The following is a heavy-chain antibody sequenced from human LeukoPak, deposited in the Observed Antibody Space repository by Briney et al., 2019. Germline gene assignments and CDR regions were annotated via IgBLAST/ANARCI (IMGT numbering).Heavy chain of an antibody. J-gene: IGHJ4*02. D-gene: IGHD3-22*01. V-gene: IGHV1-69*06. CDR3: ASPKGYDSSGYYVY. CDR1: GGTFSNYA. CDR2: IIPIFGTA. Sequence: ASVKVSCKASGGTFSNYAISWVRQAPGQGLEWMGGIIPIFGTANYAQNFQGRVTISADKSTSTAYMELSSLRSEDTAVYYCASPKGYDSSGYYVYWGQGTLVTVSS.